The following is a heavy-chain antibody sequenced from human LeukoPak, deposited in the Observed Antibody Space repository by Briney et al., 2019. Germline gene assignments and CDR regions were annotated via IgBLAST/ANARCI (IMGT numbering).Heavy chain of an antibody. V-gene: IGHV1-2*02. CDR3: ARDRDTAMVQLHYYYYMDV. CDR2: INPNSGGT. J-gene: IGHJ6*03. Sequence: ASVKVSCKASGYTFTGYYMHWVRQAPGQGLEWMGWINPNSGGTNYAQKFQGRVTMTRDTSISTAYMELSRLRSDDKAVYYCARDRDTAMVQLHYYYYMDVWGKGTTVTVSS. D-gene: IGHD5-18*01. CDR1: GYTFTGYY.